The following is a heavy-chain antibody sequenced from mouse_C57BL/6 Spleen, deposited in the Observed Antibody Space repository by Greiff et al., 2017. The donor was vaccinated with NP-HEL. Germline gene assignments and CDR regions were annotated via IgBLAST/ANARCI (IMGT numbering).Heavy chain of an antibody. V-gene: IGHV1-7*01. J-gene: IGHJ2*01. D-gene: IGHD1-1*01. CDR3: ARRGSYDSSDFSY. CDR2: INPSSGNT. CDR1: GYTFTSYW. Sequence: VQLQQSGAELAKPGASVKLSCKASGYTFTSYWMYWVNQRPGKGLEWIGYINPSSGNTKYNQKFKDKATFTADKTSNTDYMQLSSLKNEDSAVYYCARRGSYDSSDFSYWGQGTTLTVSS.